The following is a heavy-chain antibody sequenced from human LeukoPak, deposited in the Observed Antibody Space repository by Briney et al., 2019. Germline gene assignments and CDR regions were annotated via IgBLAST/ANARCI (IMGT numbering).Heavy chain of an antibody. CDR2: IYYSGST. CDR3: AKGMGDYIIY. Sequence: PSETLSLTCTVSGDSINKYYWSWIRQPPGKGLEWIGYIYYSGSTNYNPSLKSRVTISVDTSKNQFSLKLSSVTAADTAVYYCAKGMGDYIIYWGQGMLVTVSS. D-gene: IGHD4-17*01. CDR1: GDSINKYY. J-gene: IGHJ4*02. V-gene: IGHV4-59*01.